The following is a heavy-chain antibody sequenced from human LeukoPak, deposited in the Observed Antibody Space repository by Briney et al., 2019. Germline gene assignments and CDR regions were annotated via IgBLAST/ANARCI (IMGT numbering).Heavy chain of an antibody. Sequence: GGSLRLSCAASGFSFHDYAMHWVRRAPGKGLEWVSCINWNSGSIGYADSVKGRFTISRNNAKNSLYLQMDSLRPEDTALYYCTRGPGYFDHWGQGTLVTVSS. CDR3: TRGPGYFDH. CDR1: GFSFHDYA. V-gene: IGHV3-9*01. CDR2: INWNSGSI. J-gene: IGHJ4*02.